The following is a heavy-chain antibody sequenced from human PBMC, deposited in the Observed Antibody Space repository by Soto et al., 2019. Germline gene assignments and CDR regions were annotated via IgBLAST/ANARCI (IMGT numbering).Heavy chain of an antibody. Sequence: SETLSLTDAGYGGSFSGYYWSWIRQPPGKGLEWIGEINHSGNTNYNPSLKSRVTISVDTSKNQFSLKLSSVTAADTAVYYCARPKGFDSWGQGTLVTVSS. V-gene: IGHV4-34*01. CDR3: ARPKGFDS. CDR2: INHSGNT. CDR1: GGSFSGYY. J-gene: IGHJ5*01.